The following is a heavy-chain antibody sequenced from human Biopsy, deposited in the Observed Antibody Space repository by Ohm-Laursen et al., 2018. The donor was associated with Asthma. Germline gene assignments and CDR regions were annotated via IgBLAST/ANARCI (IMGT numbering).Heavy chain of an antibody. CDR2: FFHTGST. J-gene: IGHJ4*02. Sequence: SDTLSLTCTVSGGSINSSTWWSWVRQPPGKGLEWIGEFFHTGSTNYSPSLKSRVTISVGKSKNQFSLNLSAVTAADTAVYYCARYTSGWYSVDSWGQGTPVTVSS. CDR3: ARYTSGWYSVDS. V-gene: IGHV4-4*02. D-gene: IGHD6-19*01. CDR1: GGSINSSTW.